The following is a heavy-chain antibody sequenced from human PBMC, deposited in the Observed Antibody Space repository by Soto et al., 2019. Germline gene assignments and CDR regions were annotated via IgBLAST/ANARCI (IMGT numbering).Heavy chain of an antibody. Sequence: LILSCAASGFTFSSYGMHLVRQAPGKGLEWVAVIWYDGSNKYYADSVKGRFTISRDNSKNTLYLQMNSLRAEDTAAYYCARDGIAVAYLFDYWGQGTLVTVSS. CDR3: ARDGIAVAYLFDY. V-gene: IGHV3-33*01. D-gene: IGHD6-19*01. CDR2: IWYDGSNK. CDR1: GFTFSSYG. J-gene: IGHJ4*02.